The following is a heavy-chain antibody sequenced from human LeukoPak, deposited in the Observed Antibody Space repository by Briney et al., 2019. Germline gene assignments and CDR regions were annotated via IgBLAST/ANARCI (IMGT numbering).Heavy chain of an antibody. J-gene: IGHJ4*02. D-gene: IGHD5-12*01. CDR1: SGSISSYY. V-gene: IGHV4-59*01. CDR3: ARAGIVATSFFDY. CDR2: IYYSGST. Sequence: SETLSLTCTVSSGSISSYYWSWVRQPPGKGLEWVGDIYYSGSTNYNPSLTSRVTISVDTSKNHFSLKLSCVTAADTAVYYCARAGIVATSFFDYWGQGTLVTVSS.